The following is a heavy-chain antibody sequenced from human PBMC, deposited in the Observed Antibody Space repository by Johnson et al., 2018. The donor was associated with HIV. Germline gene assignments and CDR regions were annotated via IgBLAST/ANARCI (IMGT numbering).Heavy chain of an antibody. V-gene: IGHV3-13*01. J-gene: IGHJ3*02. CDR1: RFTFSSYD. D-gene: IGHD3-22*01. Sequence: VQLVESGGGVVQPGRSLRLSCAASRFTFSSYDMHWVRQTTGKGLEWVSGIGNYGDTYYLDSVKGRFTISSDNSKNTLYLQMNSLRAEDTAVYYCARAGAGWNYDSSAADAFDIWGQGTMVTVSS. CDR2: IGNYGDT. CDR3: ARAGAGWNYDSSAADAFDI.